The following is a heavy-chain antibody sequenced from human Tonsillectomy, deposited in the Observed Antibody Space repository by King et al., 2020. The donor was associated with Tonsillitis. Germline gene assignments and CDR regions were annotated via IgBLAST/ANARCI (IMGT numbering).Heavy chain of an antibody. CDR2: ISSNGGST. J-gene: IGHJ4*02. CDR3: AGGGSGYDWGYFDY. Sequence: VQLVESGEGLVQPGGSLRLSCAASGFTFSSYAMHWVRQAPGKGLEYVSAISSNGGSTYYADSVKGRFTISRDNSKNTLYLHMGSLRAEDMAVYYCAGGGSGYDWGYFDYWGQGTLVTVSS. D-gene: IGHD5-12*01. V-gene: IGHV3-64*02. CDR1: GFTFSSYA.